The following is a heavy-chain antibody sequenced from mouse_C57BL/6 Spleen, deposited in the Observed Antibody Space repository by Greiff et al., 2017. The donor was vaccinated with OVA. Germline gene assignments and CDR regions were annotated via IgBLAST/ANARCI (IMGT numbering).Heavy chain of an antibody. Sequence: EVHLVESGPGLVKPSQSLSLTCSVTGYSITSGYYWNWIRQFPGNKLEWMGYISYDGSNNYNPSLKNRISITRDTSKNQFFLKLNSVTTEDTATYYCASYSNYEDAMDYWGQGTSVTVSS. J-gene: IGHJ4*01. D-gene: IGHD2-5*01. CDR3: ASYSNYEDAMDY. CDR1: GYSITSGYY. V-gene: IGHV3-6*01. CDR2: ISYDGSN.